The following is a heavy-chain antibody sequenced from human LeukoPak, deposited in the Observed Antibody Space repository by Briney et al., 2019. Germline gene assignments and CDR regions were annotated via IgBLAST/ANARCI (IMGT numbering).Heavy chain of an antibody. V-gene: IGHV1-18*01. Sequence: GASVKVSCKASGYTFTSYGISWVRQAPGQGLEWMGGIIPIFGTANYAQKLQGRVTMTTDTSTSTAYMELRSLRSDDTAVYYCARDRGANWGSWYFDLWGRGTLVTVSS. D-gene: IGHD7-27*01. J-gene: IGHJ2*01. CDR1: GYTFTSYG. CDR2: IIPIFGTA. CDR3: ARDRGANWGSWYFDL.